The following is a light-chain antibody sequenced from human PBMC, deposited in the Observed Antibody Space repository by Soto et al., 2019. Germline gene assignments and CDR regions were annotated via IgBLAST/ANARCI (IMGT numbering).Light chain of an antibody. V-gene: IGKV1-9*01. CDR2: AAS. CDR3: QKVNSYPLT. Sequence: DIQLTQSPSFLSASVGDRVTITCRASQGISSYLAWYQQKPGKAPQLLIYAASTLQSGVPSRFSGSGSGTEFTLTVSSLQPEDFATYYCQKVNSYPLTFGGGTKVDIK. J-gene: IGKJ4*01. CDR1: QGISSY.